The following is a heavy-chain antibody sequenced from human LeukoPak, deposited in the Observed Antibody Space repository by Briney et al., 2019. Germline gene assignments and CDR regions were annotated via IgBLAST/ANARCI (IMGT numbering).Heavy chain of an antibody. V-gene: IGHV3-7*01. Sequence: GGSLRLSCAASGFTFSNYRMSWVRQAPGKGLEWVANIKQDGSETHYVDSVRGRFIVSRDNAKNSVFLQMSSLRAEDTAVYYCVRDFYCHNGACFDFWGQGTLVTVSS. D-gene: IGHD2-8*01. CDR3: VRDFYCHNGACFDF. CDR1: GFTFSNYR. CDR2: IKQDGSET. J-gene: IGHJ4*02.